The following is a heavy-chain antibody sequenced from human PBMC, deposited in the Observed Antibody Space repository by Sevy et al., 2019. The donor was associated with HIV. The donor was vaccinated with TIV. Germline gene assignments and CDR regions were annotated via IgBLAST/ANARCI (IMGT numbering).Heavy chain of an antibody. CDR3: ARVYSGATNCNPHYYYGLDV. CDR2: ISRDGDSI. J-gene: IGHJ6*02. Sequence: GGSLRLSCAASGFTLYKSAMHWVRQVPGKALEWVSLISRDGDSIYYADSVKGRFIISRDNSKNSLYLQMNNLTIEDTALYYCARVYSGATNCNPHYYYGLDVWGQGTTVTVSS. CDR1: GFTLYKSA. V-gene: IGHV3-43*01. D-gene: IGHD1-26*01.